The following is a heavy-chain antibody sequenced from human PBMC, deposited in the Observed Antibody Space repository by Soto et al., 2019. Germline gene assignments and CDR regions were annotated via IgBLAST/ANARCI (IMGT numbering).Heavy chain of an antibody. D-gene: IGHD2-21*01. V-gene: IGHV1-2*02. J-gene: IGHJ4*02. CDR1: GYTFSGYN. Sequence: QVRLLQSGAEVKKPGASVKVSCKASGYTFSGYNMHWVRQAPGQGLEWMGWINPNSGGTNFARKFQGRVTMTRDTSIGTAYMELTNLTSDDTAVYFCARDLLWSAQKPIDFGGQGTLVTVSS. CDR2: INPNSGGT. CDR3: ARDLLWSAQKPIDF.